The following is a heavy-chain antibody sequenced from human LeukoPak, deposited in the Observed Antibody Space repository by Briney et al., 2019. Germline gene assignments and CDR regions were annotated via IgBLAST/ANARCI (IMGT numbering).Heavy chain of an antibody. J-gene: IGHJ4*02. CDR1: GGSISSYY. D-gene: IGHD3-9*01. CDR2: IYTSGST. V-gene: IGHV4-4*07. CDR3: ARVLDILTGHSLGYFDY. Sequence: SETLSLTCTVSGGSISSYYWSWIRQPAGKGLEWIGRIYTSGSTNYNPSLKSRVTISVDTSKNQFSLKLSSVIAADTAVYYCARVLDILTGHSLGYFDYWGQGTLVTVSS.